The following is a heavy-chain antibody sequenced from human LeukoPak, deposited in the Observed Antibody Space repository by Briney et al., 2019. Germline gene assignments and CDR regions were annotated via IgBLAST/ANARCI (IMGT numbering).Heavy chain of an antibody. D-gene: IGHD5-18*01. Sequence: GGSLRLSCEASGFTFGSHAMYWVRQAPGKGLEWVAGIFGSGGSPHYADPVKGRFTISRDNSRNTVYLQINSLRAEDTAVYYCGKTTVGYSSGQKPAWPVDYWGQGTLVTVS. CDR1: GFTFGSHA. CDR3: GKTTVGYSSGQKPAWPVDY. J-gene: IGHJ4*02. V-gene: IGHV3-23*01. CDR2: IFGSGGSP.